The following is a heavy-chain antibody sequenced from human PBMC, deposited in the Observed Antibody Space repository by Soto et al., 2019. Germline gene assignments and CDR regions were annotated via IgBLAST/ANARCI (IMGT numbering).Heavy chain of an antibody. J-gene: IGHJ5*02. V-gene: IGHV3-30-3*01. Sequence: SCKASGYTFSSYAMHWVRQAPGKGLEWVAVISYDGSNKYYADSVKGRFTISRDNSKNTLYLQMNSLRAEDTAVYYCARGPFLLCLGEGSGHWFDPWGQGTLDTVSS. CDR2: ISYDGSNK. D-gene: IGHD3-10*01. CDR1: GYTFSSYA. CDR3: ARGPFLLCLGEGSGHWFDP.